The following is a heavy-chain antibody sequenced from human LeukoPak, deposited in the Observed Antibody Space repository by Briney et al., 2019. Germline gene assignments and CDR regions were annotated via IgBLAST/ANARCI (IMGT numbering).Heavy chain of an antibody. CDR3: AIPRRYNSGWSFDY. CDR1: GFTFSNYW. Sequence: QPGGSLRLSCAASGFTFSNYWMSWVRQAPGKELEWVANIKQDGSEIYYVDSVKGRFTISRDNAKNSLYLQMNSLRAEDTAVYYCAIPRRYNSGWSFDYWAREPWSPSPQ. V-gene: IGHV3-7*03. D-gene: IGHD6-19*01. J-gene: IGHJ4*02. CDR2: IKQDGSEI.